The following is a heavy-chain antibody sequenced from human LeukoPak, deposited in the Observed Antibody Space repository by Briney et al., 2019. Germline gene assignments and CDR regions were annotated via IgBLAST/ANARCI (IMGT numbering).Heavy chain of an antibody. J-gene: IGHJ5*02. D-gene: IGHD2-2*01. CDR2: MNPHSANA. CDR3: ARIPHRVPHNWFDP. Sequence: GASVKVSCKASGDTFTSYDINWVRQAAGQGLEWMGWMNPHSANAGYAQKFQGRVTMTRDTSISTAYMELSSLRSDDTAVYYCARIPHRVPHNWFDPWGQGTLVTVSS. V-gene: IGHV1-8*01. CDR1: GDTFTSYD.